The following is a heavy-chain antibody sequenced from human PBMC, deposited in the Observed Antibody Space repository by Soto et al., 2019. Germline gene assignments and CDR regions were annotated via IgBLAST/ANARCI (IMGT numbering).Heavy chain of an antibody. CDR3: AKDPKSTVRFNWFDP. V-gene: IGHV3-23*01. J-gene: IGHJ5*02. D-gene: IGHD2-8*02. Sequence: EMQLSESGGGLVQPGGSLRLSCAASGFTFGSYAMSWVRQAPGKGLEWVSAISGGGSGTYYADSVKGRFTISRDNSKKTLFRQMNSLRVEDTAIYYCAKDPKSTVRFNWFDPWGQGTLVTVSS. CDR2: ISGGGSGT. CDR1: GFTFGSYA.